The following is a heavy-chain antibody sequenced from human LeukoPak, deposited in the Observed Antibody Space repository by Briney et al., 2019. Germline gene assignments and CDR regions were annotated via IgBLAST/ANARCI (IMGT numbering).Heavy chain of an antibody. D-gene: IGHD3-10*01. CDR3: SGSYSY. CDR1: KFTFSNYG. CDR2: VSSDGGTK. J-gene: IGHJ4*02. Sequence: GGSLRLSCTASKFTFSNYGMQWVRQAPGKGLEWVAVVSSDGGTKYYADSVKGRFTISRDNSKNTLYLQMNSLRAEDTAVYRCSGSYSYWGQGTLVTVSS. V-gene: IGHV3-30*03.